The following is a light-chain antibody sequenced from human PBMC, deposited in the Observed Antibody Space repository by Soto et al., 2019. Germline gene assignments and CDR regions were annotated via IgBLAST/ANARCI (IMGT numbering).Light chain of an antibody. J-gene: IGKJ5*01. CDR3: QQYENLPT. CDR1: QNSNNY. CDR2: DAS. V-gene: IGKV1-33*01. Sequence: DVRMTQSPASLSSSVGDRVTITCQASQNSNNYLNWYQQKPGRAPKLLIYDASNLEAGVPSRFRGSGSGTDFTFTISRLQPEDIAAYYCQQYENLPTFGQGTILDI.